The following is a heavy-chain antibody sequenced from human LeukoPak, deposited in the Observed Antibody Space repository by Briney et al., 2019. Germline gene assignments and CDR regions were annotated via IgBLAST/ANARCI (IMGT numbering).Heavy chain of an antibody. CDR1: GFTFSSYA. CDR3: AKLPRSSGWYLFGGYYFDY. J-gene: IGHJ4*02. Sequence: GGPLRLSCAASGFTFSSYAMSWVRQAPGKGLEWVSAISGSGGSTYYADSVKGRFTISRDNSKNTLYLQMNSLRAEDTAVYYCAKLPRSSGWYLFGGYYFDYWGQGTLVTVSS. V-gene: IGHV3-23*01. CDR2: ISGSGGST. D-gene: IGHD6-19*01.